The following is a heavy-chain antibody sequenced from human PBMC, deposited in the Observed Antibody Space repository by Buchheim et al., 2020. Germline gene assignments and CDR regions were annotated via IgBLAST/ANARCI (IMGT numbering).Heavy chain of an antibody. J-gene: IGHJ6*02. CDR2: ISSSSSYI. V-gene: IGHV3-21*01. CDR1: GFTFSSYS. CDR3: ARDLEETLIPLGYYYYYGMDV. D-gene: IGHD3-16*01. Sequence: EVQLVESGGGLVKPGGSLRLSCAASGFTFSSYSMNWVRQAPGKGLEWVSSISSSSSYIYYADSVKGRFTISRDNAKNSLYLQMNSLRAEDKAVYYCARDLEETLIPLGYYYYYGMDVWGQGTT.